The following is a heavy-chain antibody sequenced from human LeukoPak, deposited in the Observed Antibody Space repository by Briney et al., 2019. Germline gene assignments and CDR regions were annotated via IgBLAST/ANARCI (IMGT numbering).Heavy chain of an antibody. CDR1: GFIFSDHW. CDR2: INNDGSST. D-gene: IGHD3-3*01. Sequence: PGGSLRLSCAASGFIFSDHWMHWVRQAPGKGLVWLSRINNDGSSTIYADSVKGRFTFSRDNAENTLFLEMSSLRVEDTAVYYYVRERNNFWSGHHSIFDSWGQGALVTVSS. CDR3: VRERNNFWSGHHSIFDS. J-gene: IGHJ4*02. V-gene: IGHV3-74*01.